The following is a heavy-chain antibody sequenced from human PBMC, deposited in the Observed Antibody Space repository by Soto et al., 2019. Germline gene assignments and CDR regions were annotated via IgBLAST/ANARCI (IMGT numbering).Heavy chain of an antibody. Sequence: DVQLVESGGGLVQPGRSLRLSCAASGFTFDDYAMHWVRQAPGKGLEWVSGISWNSGSIGYADSVKGRFTISRDNAKNSLYLQMNSLRAEDTALYYCAKDKGGSGISGNFDYWGQGTLVTVSS. CDR3: AKDKGGSGISGNFDY. J-gene: IGHJ4*02. CDR1: GFTFDDYA. CDR2: ISWNSGSI. V-gene: IGHV3-9*01. D-gene: IGHD3-10*01.